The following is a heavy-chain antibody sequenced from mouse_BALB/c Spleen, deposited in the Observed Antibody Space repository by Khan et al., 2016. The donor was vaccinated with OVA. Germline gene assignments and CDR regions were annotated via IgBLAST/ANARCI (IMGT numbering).Heavy chain of an antibody. CDR2: IDPLNGNT. V-gene: IGHV14-3*02. CDR3: VSPNWFVY. Sequence: VQLKESGAELVKPGASVKLSCTASGFNIKDTYMHWVKQRPEQDLEWIGRIDPLNGNTKYDPKFQGKATITADTSSNTAYLQLSSLTSEDTAVYSCVSPNWFVYWGQGTLVTVSA. CDR1: GFNIKDTY. J-gene: IGHJ3*01.